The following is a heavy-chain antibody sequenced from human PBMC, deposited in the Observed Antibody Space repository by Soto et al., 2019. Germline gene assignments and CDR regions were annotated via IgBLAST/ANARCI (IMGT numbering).Heavy chain of an antibody. V-gene: IGHV3-23*01. Sequence: GGSLRLSCAASGFTFSSYAMSWVRQAPGKGLEWVSAISGSGGSTYYADSVKGRFTISRDNSKNTLYLQMNSLRAEDTAVYYCASKFTLLGSCDYWGQGTLVTVSS. CDR1: GFTFSSYA. D-gene: IGHD2-15*01. J-gene: IGHJ4*02. CDR3: ASKFTLLGSCDY. CDR2: ISGSGGST.